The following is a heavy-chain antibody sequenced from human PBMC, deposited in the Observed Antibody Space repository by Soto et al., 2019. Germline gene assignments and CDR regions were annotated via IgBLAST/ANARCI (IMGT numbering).Heavy chain of an antibody. CDR2: IFHSGTT. D-gene: IGHD2-21*02. CDR3: ARIVYCGGDCFSFDY. Sequence: PSETLSLTCAVSGDSISSGDWWTWVRQPPGERLEWIGEIFHSGTTNYNPSLKSRVTISVDKSKNQFSLKLSSVSAADTAVYYCARIVYCGGDCFSFDYWGQGTLVTV. J-gene: IGHJ4*02. V-gene: IGHV4-4*02. CDR1: GDSISSGDW.